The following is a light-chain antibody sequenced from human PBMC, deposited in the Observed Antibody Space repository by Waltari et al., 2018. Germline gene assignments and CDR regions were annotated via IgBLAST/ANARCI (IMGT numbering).Light chain of an antibody. CDR2: GGS. CDR1: QSVSSSS. CDR3: QHYGRSPPNT. J-gene: IGKJ2*01. Sequence: EIVMTQSPVTVSLSPGERATLSCRASQSVSSSSLAWYQQKPGQAPRLLISGGSTRATGIPDRFSGAGSGTDFTLTISRLEPEDFAVYYCQHYGRSPPNTFGQGSKLEIK. V-gene: IGKV3-20*01.